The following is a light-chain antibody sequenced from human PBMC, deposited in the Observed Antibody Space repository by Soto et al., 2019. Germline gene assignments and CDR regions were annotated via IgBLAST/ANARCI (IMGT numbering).Light chain of an antibody. CDR1: SSNIGAGYH. V-gene: IGLV1-40*01. J-gene: IGLJ1*01. CDR3: QSYDGSLTGLYV. Sequence: QSVLTQPPSVSGAPGQRVTISCTGSSSNIGAGYHVHWYQQFPGTAPRLLIFGNSNRPSGVPDRFSGSKSGSSASLAITGLQAEDEADYYCQSYDGSLTGLYVFGTGTKVTVL. CDR2: GNS.